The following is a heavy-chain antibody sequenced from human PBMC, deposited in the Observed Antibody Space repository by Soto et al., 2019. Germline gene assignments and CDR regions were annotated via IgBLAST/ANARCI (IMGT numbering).Heavy chain of an antibody. CDR2: INTGNGDT. Sequence: QVQLVQSGAEVKQPGASVKVSCKSSGYTFTRYAMHWVRQAPGQGLEWLGWINTGNGDTGFSQKFQGRVSITMDTAASTTYVELSSLISEATAVYYCARQGDSRILRDACEIWRQGTLVNVAS. J-gene: IGHJ3*02. CDR1: GYTFTRYA. CDR3: ARQGDSRILRDACEI. V-gene: IGHV1-3*04. D-gene: IGHD5-18*01.